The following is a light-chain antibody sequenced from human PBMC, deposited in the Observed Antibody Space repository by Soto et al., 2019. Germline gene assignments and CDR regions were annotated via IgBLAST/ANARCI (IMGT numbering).Light chain of an antibody. Sequence: QSVLTQPPSASGAPGQTVTISCTGSSSNIGGGYDVHWYQQLPGTAPKLLIYGDSNRPSGVPDRFSGSKSGTSASLAITGLQDEDEADYYCQSYDSSLSGWVFGGGTKLTVL. CDR2: GDS. J-gene: IGLJ3*02. CDR1: SSNIGGGYD. CDR3: QSYDSSLSGWV. V-gene: IGLV1-40*01.